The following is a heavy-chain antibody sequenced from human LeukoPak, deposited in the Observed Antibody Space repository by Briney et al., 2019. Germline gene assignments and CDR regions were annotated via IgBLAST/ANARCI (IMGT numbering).Heavy chain of an antibody. CDR2: ISYDDGRTK. D-gene: IGHD1-1*01. J-gene: IGHJ4*02. V-gene: IGHV3-30*04. CDR3: VRDPSGSGFAFDS. Sequence: GGSLRLSCAASGFSFSSYAMHWVRQAPGKGLEWVAVISYDDGRTKYHADAVKGRFTISRDNSEDTLYLQMNSLRAEDTAVYYCVRDPSGSGFAFDSWGQGALVTVSS. CDR1: GFSFSSYA.